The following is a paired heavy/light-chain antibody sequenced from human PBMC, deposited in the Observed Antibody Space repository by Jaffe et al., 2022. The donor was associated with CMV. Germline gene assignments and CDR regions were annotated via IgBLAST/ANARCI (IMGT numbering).Light chain of an antibody. CDR2: STL. Sequence: DIQMTQSPSSLSASVGDRVTITCRASQGITYSLAWYQQKPGKAPNLLLYSTLRLESGVPPRFSGSGSGTDYTLTISSLQAEDFATYYCQQYYSVPYTFGQGTKLEMK. V-gene: IGKV1-NL1*01. CDR1: QGITYS. J-gene: IGKJ2*01. CDR3: QQYYSVPYT.
Heavy chain of an antibody. J-gene: IGHJ6*03. V-gene: IGHV5-51*01. D-gene: IGHD6-13*01. CDR2: IYPGDSDT. CDR3: ARHVSKSWDSYYMDV. Sequence: EVQLVQSGAEVKKPGESLKISCKGSGYRFTSYWIGWVRQMPGKGLEWMGIIYPGDSDTRYSPSFQGQVTISADKSISTAYLQWSSLKASDTAMYYCARHVSKSWDSYYMDVWGKGTTVTVSS. CDR1: GYRFTSYW.